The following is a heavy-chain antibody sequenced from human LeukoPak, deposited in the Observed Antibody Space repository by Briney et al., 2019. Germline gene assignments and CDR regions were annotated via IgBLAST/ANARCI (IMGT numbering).Heavy chain of an antibody. D-gene: IGHD3-10*01. J-gene: IGHJ4*02. Sequence: GASVKVSCKASGYTFNAYYMYWVRQAPGQGLEWMGWINPNSGGTNYAQKFQGRVTMTRDTSISTAYMELSRLRSDDTAVYYCARGREGYDYWGQGTLVTVSS. CDR1: GYTFNAYY. CDR2: INPNSGGT. CDR3: ARGREGYDY. V-gene: IGHV1-2*02.